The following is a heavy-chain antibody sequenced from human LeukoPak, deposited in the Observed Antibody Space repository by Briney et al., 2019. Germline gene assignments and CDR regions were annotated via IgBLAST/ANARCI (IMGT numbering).Heavy chain of an antibody. V-gene: IGHV3-30*04. CDR3: ARAPDFIDAGFDY. CDR2: ISYDGSNN. Sequence: TLCLSCAVSGVTFSSYDWHWVRQAPGKGLEWLGVISYDGSNNYYASSLKGRFTISRDNSKNTLSLQMNSLRAEDTGVYYCARAPDFIDAGFDYWGQGTLVTVSS. J-gene: IGHJ4*02. CDR1: GVTFSSYD.